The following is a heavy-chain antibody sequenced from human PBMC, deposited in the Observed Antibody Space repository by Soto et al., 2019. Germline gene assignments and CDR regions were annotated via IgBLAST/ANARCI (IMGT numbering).Heavy chain of an antibody. J-gene: IGHJ4*02. Sequence: EVQLVESGGGLVKPGGSLRLSCAASGFTFSSYSMNWVRQAPGEGLEWVSSISGNSDYIYYADSMKGRFTISRDNAKNSLYLQMNSLRVEDTAVYYCARDRYGDYAVDYCGQGILVTVSS. CDR1: GFTFSSYS. CDR2: ISGNSDYI. D-gene: IGHD4-17*01. V-gene: IGHV3-21*01. CDR3: ARDRYGDYAVDY.